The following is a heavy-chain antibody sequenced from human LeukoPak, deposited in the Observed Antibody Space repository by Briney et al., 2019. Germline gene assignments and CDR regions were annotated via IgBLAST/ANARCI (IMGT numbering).Heavy chain of an antibody. CDR3: AVGYYDILTGYYKGAFDI. CDR2: IYPGDSDT. V-gene: IGHV5-51*01. CDR1: GYSFTSYW. D-gene: IGHD3-9*01. Sequence: GESLKISCKDSGYSFTSYWIGWVRQMPGKGLEWMGIIYPGDSDTRYSPSFQGQVTISADKSISTAYLQWSSLKASDTAMYYCAVGYYDILTGYYKGAFDIWGQGTMVTVSS. J-gene: IGHJ3*02.